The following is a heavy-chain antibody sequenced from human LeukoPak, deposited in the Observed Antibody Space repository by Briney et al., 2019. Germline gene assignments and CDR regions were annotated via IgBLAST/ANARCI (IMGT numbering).Heavy chain of an antibody. D-gene: IGHD3-9*01. V-gene: IGHV1-2*02. CDR3: ARTDYDILTGYYMTASDI. Sequence: GASVKVSCKASGYTFTGYYMHWVRQAPGQGLEWMGWINPNSGGTNYAQKFQGRVTMTRDTSIGTAYMELSRLRSDDTAVYYCARTDYDILTGYYMTASDIWGQGTMVTVSS. CDR2: INPNSGGT. CDR1: GYTFTGYY. J-gene: IGHJ3*02.